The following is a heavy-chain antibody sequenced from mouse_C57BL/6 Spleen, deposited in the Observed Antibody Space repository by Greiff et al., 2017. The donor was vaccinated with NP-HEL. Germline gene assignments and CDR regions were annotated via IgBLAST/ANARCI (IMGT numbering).Heavy chain of an antibody. V-gene: IGHV1-22*01. J-gene: IGHJ1*03. CDR2: INPNNGGT. CDR3: ARSLRGYFDV. D-gene: IGHD3-2*02. CDR1: GYTFTDYN. Sequence: VQLKESGPELVKPGASVKMSCKASGYTFTDYNMHWVKQSHGKSLEWIGFINPNNGGTSYNQKFKGKATLTVNKSSSTAYMELRSLTSEDSAVYYCARSLRGYFDVWGTGTTVTVSS.